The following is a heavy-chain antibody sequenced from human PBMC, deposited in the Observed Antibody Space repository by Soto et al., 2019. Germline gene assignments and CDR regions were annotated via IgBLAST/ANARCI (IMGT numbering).Heavy chain of an antibody. CDR1: VGTFSSYA. CDR2: IIPIFGTA. Sequence: ASVTVSCQASVGTFSSYAISWVRQAPGQGLEWMGGIIPIFGTANYAQKFQGRVTITADESTSTAYMELSSLRSEDTAVYYCARQLYYYGSGSLDWFDPWGQGTLVTVSS. V-gene: IGHV1-69*13. J-gene: IGHJ5*02. CDR3: ARQLYYYGSGSLDWFDP. D-gene: IGHD3-10*01.